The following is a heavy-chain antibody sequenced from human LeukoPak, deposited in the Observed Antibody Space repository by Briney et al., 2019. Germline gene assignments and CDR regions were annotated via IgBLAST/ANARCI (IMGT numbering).Heavy chain of an antibody. Sequence: PSETLSLTCSVSGGSISSDSFYWGWIRQPPGKGLEWIGSMYYSGSTYYNPSLKSRVTISVDTSKNQFSLKLSSVTAADTAVYYCARWTKNYFDNWVQGTLVTVSS. V-gene: IGHV4-39*01. CDR1: GGSISSDSFY. J-gene: IGHJ4*02. CDR3: ARWTKNYFDN. CDR2: MYYSGST. D-gene: IGHD3/OR15-3a*01.